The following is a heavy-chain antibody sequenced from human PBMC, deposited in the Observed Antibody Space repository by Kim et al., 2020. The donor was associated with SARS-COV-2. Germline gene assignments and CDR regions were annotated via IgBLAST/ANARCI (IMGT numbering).Heavy chain of an antibody. Sequence: GGSLRLSCAASGFTFSSYSMNWVRQAPGKGLEWVSYISSSSSTIYYADSVKGRFTISRDNAKNSLYLQMNSLRAEDTAVYYCARDRFSRVVVTANEGWYFDLWGRGTLVTVSS. J-gene: IGHJ2*01. D-gene: IGHD2-21*02. V-gene: IGHV3-48*04. CDR1: GFTFSSYS. CDR2: ISSSSSTI. CDR3: ARDRFSRVVVTANEGWYFDL.